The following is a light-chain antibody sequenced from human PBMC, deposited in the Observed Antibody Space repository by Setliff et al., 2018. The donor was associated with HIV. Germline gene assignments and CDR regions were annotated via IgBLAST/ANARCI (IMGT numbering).Light chain of an antibody. J-gene: IGLJ2*01. Sequence: QSVLTQPASVSGSPGQSITISCTGTSSDVGGYDYVSWYQQHPGKAPRLMIYDVTSRPSGISNRFSGSKSGSTASLTISGLQAEDEADYYCSSYTGGNTPVVFGGGTKVTVL. V-gene: IGLV2-14*03. CDR2: DVT. CDR3: SSYTGGNTPVV. CDR1: SSDVGGYDY.